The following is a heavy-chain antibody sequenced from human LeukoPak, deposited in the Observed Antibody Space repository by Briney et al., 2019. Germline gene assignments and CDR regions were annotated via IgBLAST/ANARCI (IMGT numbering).Heavy chain of an antibody. Sequence: GGSLRLSCAASGFTFSGPAMHWVRQASGKGLEWVGRIRSKANSYATAYAASVKGRFTISRDDSKNTAYLQMNSLKTEDTAVYYCTRHRGGAAAGKGYYGMDVWGQGTTVTVSS. CDR2: IRSKANSYAT. J-gene: IGHJ6*02. D-gene: IGHD6-13*01. V-gene: IGHV3-73*01. CDR3: TRHRGGAAAGKGYYGMDV. CDR1: GFTFSGPA.